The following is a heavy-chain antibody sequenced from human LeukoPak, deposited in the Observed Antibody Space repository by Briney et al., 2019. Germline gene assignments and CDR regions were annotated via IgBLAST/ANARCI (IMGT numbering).Heavy chain of an antibody. CDR3: ARGLEYSSSSGIDY. V-gene: IGHV1-69*04. Sequence: GASVKVSCKASGGTFSSYAISWVRQAPGQGLEWMGRIIPILGIANYAQKFQGRVTITADKSTSTAYMELSSLRSEDTAVYYCARGLEYSSSSGIDYWGQGTLVTVSS. CDR1: GGTFSSYA. D-gene: IGHD6-6*01. CDR2: IIPILGIA. J-gene: IGHJ4*02.